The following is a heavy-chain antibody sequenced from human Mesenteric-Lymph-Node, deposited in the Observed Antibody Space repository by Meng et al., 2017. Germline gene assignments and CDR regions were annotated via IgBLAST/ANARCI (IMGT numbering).Heavy chain of an antibody. Sequence: VSPQEAAPGLVEPSETICSTCCAFCGRISTCCWSWIRPPPGTGLEWIGYIFYSGSTNNNPSIKSRVTISVDTSKNQFSLKLTSVTAADTAVYYCARHLYIMIRGYGFDPWGQGTLVTVSS. J-gene: IGHJ5*02. CDR3: ARHLYIMIRGYGFDP. CDR2: IFYSGST. V-gene: IGHV4-59*08. D-gene: IGHD3-10*01. CDR1: CGRISTCC.